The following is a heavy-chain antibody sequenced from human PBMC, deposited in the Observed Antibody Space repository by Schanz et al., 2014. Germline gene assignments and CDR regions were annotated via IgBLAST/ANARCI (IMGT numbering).Heavy chain of an antibody. Sequence: QVQLQESGPGLVKPSQTLSLTCIVSGGSVSSGGDYWSWIRQHPGKGLVWIGYISYSGVTYYNPSLKSRVTISVDKSKNQFSLKVRSVTAADTAVYYCARDSLRGATGGYGMDVWGQGTTVTVSS. CDR2: ISYSGVT. V-gene: IGHV4-31*03. CDR3: ARDSLRGATGGYGMDV. D-gene: IGHD2-8*02. J-gene: IGHJ6*02. CDR1: GGSVSSGGDY.